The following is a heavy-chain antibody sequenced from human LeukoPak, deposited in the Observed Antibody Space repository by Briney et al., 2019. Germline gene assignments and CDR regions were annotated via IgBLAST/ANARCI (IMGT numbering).Heavy chain of an antibody. CDR1: GFTFNTYS. CDR2: ISSSSSYI. J-gene: IGHJ4*02. CDR3: ARDEKDGPLWY. V-gene: IGHV3-21*01. D-gene: IGHD2-15*01. Sequence: PGGSLRLSCAASGFTFNTYSLSWVRQAPGKGLEWVSSISSSSSYIYYADSVKGRFTISRDNARNFVYLQLNSLRAEDTAIYYCARDEKDGPLWYWGQGILVFVSS.